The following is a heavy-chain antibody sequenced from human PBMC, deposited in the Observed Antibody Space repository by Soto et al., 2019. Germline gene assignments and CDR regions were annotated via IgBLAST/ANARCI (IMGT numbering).Heavy chain of an antibody. V-gene: IGHV3-48*01. Sequence: GGSLRLSCAASGFTFSSYSMNWVRQAPGKGLEWVSYISSSSSTIYYADSVKGRFTISRDNAKNSLYLQMNSLRAEDTAVYYCARGSGHEAMDVWGKGTTVTVSS. CDR2: ISSSSSTI. CDR3: ARGSGHEAMDV. J-gene: IGHJ6*04. CDR1: GFTFSSYS.